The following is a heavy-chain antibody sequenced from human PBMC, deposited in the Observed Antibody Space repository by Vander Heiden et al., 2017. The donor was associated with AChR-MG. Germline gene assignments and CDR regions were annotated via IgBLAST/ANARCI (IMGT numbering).Heavy chain of an antibody. CDR2: ISYDGSNK. Sequence: QVQLVESGGGVVQPGRSLRLSCAASAFPFRSYAMHWVRQAPGKGLEWVAVISYDGSNKYYADSVKGRFTISRDNSKNTLYLQMNSLRAEDTAVYYCARAGADSSGYYGAYYFDYWGQGTLVTVSS. J-gene: IGHJ4*02. CDR1: AFPFRSYA. CDR3: ARAGADSSGYYGAYYFDY. D-gene: IGHD3-22*01. V-gene: IGHV3-30-3*01.